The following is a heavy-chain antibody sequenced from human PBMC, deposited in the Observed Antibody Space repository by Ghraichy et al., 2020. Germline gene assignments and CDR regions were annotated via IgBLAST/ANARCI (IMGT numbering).Heavy chain of an antibody. V-gene: IGHV3-23*01. CDR1: GFTFSSYA. Sequence: GGSLRLSCAASGFTFSSYAMSWVRQAPGKGLEWVSAISGSGGSTYYADSVKGRFTISRDNSKNTLYLQMNSLRAEDTAVYYCAKGHFYCGGDCYSFWYFDLWGRGTLVTVSS. J-gene: IGHJ2*01. CDR2: ISGSGGST. D-gene: IGHD2-21*02. CDR3: AKGHFYCGGDCYSFWYFDL.